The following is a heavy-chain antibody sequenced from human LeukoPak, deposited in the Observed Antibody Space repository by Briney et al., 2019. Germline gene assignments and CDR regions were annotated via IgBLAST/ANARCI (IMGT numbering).Heavy chain of an antibody. D-gene: IGHD1-26*01. CDR1: GDSVSSNSAA. CDR3: ARAGVGATTTGLGWFDP. Sequence: SQTLSLTCAISGDSVSSNSAAWNWIRQFPSRGLEWLGRTYYRSKWYNDYAVSVKSRITINPDTSKNQFSLQLNSVTPEDTAVYYCARAGVGATTTGLGWFDPWGQGTLVTVSS. J-gene: IGHJ5*02. V-gene: IGHV6-1*01. CDR2: TYYRSKWYN.